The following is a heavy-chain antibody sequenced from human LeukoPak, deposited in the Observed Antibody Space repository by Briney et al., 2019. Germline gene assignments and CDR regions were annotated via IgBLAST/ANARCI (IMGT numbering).Heavy chain of an antibody. J-gene: IGHJ4*02. CDR1: GFTFSSYG. V-gene: IGHV3-33*06. D-gene: IGHD2-2*02. CDR2: IWSDADNK. CDR3: AKGSQVVPAAIGWSYYFDY. Sequence: PGGSLRLSCAAPGFTFSSYGMHWVRQAPGKGLEWVAGIWSDADNKYHADSVKGRFTISRDNSKNTLYLQMNSLRAEDTAVYYCAKGSQVVPAAIGWSYYFDYWGQGTLVTVSS.